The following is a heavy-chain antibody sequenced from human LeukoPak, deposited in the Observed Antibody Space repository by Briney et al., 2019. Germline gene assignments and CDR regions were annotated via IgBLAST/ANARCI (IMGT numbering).Heavy chain of an antibody. CDR1: GFTFSGYA. CDR2: ISSSGSTI. J-gene: IGHJ4*02. Sequence: GGSLRLSCAASGFTFSGYAMNWVRQAPGKGLEWVSYISSSGSTIYYADSVKGRFTISRDNAKNSLYLQMNSLRAEDTAVYYCARDEESTGFDYWGQGTLVTVSS. CDR3: ARDEESTGFDY. D-gene: IGHD1-14*01. V-gene: IGHV3-48*04.